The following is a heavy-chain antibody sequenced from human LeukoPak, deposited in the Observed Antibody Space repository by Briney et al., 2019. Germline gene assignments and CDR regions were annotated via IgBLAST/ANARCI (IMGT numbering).Heavy chain of an antibody. J-gene: IGHJ4*02. CDR1: GLTFRSYA. CDR3: AKGSSYFYDSSDYRLDY. Sequence: QPGGSLRLSCSASGLTFRSYAMHWVRKATGKGLECVSGITGNGGGTFYADSVKGRFTISRDNFKNTLYLQMSSLRAEDTAVYYCAKGSSYFYDSSDYRLDYWGQGTLVTVSS. V-gene: IGHV3-64D*06. CDR2: ITGNGGGT. D-gene: IGHD3-22*01.